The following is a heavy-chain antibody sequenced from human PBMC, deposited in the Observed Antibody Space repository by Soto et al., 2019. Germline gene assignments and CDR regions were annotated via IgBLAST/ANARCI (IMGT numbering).Heavy chain of an antibody. D-gene: IGHD1-1*01. J-gene: IGHJ5*01. V-gene: IGHV3-23*01. CDR3: AKDAVPYNGKWDWFDS. CDR1: RFTFSDFA. CDR2: IDTTGSET. Sequence: LESGGGLVQPGGSLILSCAASRFTFSDFAMNWVRQAPGKGLEWDSSIDTTGSETYYADSVKGRFTISRDNSKNTLYLQMDSLRDDDTAVYFCAKDAVPYNGKWDWFDSWGQGTLVIVSS.